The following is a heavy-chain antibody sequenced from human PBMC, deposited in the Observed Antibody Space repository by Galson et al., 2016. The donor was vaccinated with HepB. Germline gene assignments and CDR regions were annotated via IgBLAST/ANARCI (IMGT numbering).Heavy chain of an antibody. CDR3: AREGHTSGWCGDFDV. V-gene: IGHV3-30-3*01. D-gene: IGHD6-19*01. J-gene: IGHJ3*01. CDR2: MSYDGFSK. Sequence: SLRLSCATSEFTFSVSILHWVRQAPGRGLEWVAAMSYDGFSKYFADSVKGRFTISRDTSKNTLYLEMNSLGPEDTAVHFCAREGHTSGWCGDFDVWGQGTMVTVSS. CDR1: EFTFSVSI.